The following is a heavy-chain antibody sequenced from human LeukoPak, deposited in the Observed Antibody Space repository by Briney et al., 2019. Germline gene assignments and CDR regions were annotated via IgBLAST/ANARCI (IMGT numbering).Heavy chain of an antibody. V-gene: IGHV4-30-4*08. J-gene: IGHJ4*02. CDR1: GASVSSGDHY. CDR2: SFYSGST. CDR3: ARGDGGNSHDY. Sequence: PSQTLSLTCTVSGASVSSGDHYWSWIRQPPGRGLEWIGYSFYSGSTYYNPSLKSRLTISVDTSKNQFSLKLSSVTAADTAVYYYARGDGGNSHDYWGQGTLVTVSS. D-gene: IGHD4-23*01.